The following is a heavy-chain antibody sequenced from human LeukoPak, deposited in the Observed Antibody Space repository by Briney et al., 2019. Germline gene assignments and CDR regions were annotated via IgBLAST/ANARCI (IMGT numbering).Heavy chain of an antibody. Sequence: PGGSLRLSCAASGFTVSSNYMSWVRQAPGKGLERVSVIYSGGSTYYADSVKGRFTISRDNSKNTLYLQMNSLRAEDTAVYYCARALVGYDSSGYFTDYYFDYWGQGTLVTVSS. D-gene: IGHD3-22*01. CDR2: IYSGGST. J-gene: IGHJ4*02. CDR3: ARALVGYDSSGYFTDYYFDY. CDR1: GFTVSSNY. V-gene: IGHV3-66*01.